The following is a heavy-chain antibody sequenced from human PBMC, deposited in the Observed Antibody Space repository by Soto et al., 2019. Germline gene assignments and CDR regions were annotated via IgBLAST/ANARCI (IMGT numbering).Heavy chain of an antibody. CDR2: IMPIFGTA. J-gene: IGHJ6*02. CDR1: GGTFSSYA. D-gene: IGHD3-22*01. Sequence: QVQLVQSGAEVKKPGSSVKVSCKASGGTFSSYAISWVRQAPGQGLEWMGGIMPIFGTANYAQKFQGRVTITADESTSTAYMELSSLRSEDTAVYYCASTPGTANYRYYYDSSGYYYYYYYGMDVWGQGTTVTVSS. V-gene: IGHV1-69*01. CDR3: ASTPGTANYRYYYDSSGYYYYYYYGMDV.